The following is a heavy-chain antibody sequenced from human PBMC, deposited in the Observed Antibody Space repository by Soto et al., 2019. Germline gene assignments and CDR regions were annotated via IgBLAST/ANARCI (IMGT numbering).Heavy chain of an antibody. Sequence: QVQLVQSGAEERKPGASVKVSCKASGYTFSTYAMHWVRRAPGQSLEWMGWFNGGNGNIKYSQKFEGRVTITTDTAASTAYMELNMLRSEDPAVYYCARGNVRGSGLVYWGQWTLVSVSS. D-gene: IGHD3-10*02. CDR1: GYTFSTYA. J-gene: IGHJ4*02. CDR3: ARGNVRGSGLVY. V-gene: IGHV1-3*05. CDR2: FNGGNGNI.